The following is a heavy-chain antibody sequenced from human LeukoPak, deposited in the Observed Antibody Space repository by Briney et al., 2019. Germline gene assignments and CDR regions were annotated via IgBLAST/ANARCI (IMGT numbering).Heavy chain of an antibody. CDR1: GFTFSSYA. Sequence: GGSLRLSCAASGFTFSSYAMSWVRQAPGKGLEWVSAISGSGGTIYYADSVKGRFTISRDNAKNSLYLQMNSLRAEDTAVYYCARSPTLSPTAMVPYFDYWGQGTLVTVSS. CDR3: ARSPTLSPTAMVPYFDY. V-gene: IGHV3-23*01. D-gene: IGHD5-18*01. J-gene: IGHJ4*02. CDR2: ISGSGGTI.